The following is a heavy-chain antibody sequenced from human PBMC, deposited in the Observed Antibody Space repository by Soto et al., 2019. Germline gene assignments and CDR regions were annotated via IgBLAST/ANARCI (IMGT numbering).Heavy chain of an antibody. CDR2: IIPIFGTA. Sequence: QVQLVQSGAEVKKPGSSVKVSCKASGGTFSSYAISWVRQAPGQGLEWMGGIIPIFGTANYAQKFQGRVTIAADESTSTADMGVSSLRSEDTAVYYCARRGYSSGWYTQNWFDPWGQGTLVTVSS. J-gene: IGHJ5*02. V-gene: IGHV1-69*12. CDR1: GGTFSSYA. D-gene: IGHD6-19*01. CDR3: ARRGYSSGWYTQNWFDP.